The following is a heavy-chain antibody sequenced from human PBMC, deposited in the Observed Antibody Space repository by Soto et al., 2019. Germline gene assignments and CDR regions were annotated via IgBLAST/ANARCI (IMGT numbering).Heavy chain of an antibody. CDR1: GASISAYA. Sequence: PSETLSLTCTVSGASISAYAWSWIRQPAGKGLEWIGRLYSSGNTNYNPSFKSRLTMSADTSKNQFSLKLSSVTAADTAVYYCARGPYSSGWYVVDYWGQGTLVTVLL. J-gene: IGHJ4*02. CDR2: LYSSGNT. D-gene: IGHD6-19*01. V-gene: IGHV4-4*07. CDR3: ARGPYSSGWYVVDY.